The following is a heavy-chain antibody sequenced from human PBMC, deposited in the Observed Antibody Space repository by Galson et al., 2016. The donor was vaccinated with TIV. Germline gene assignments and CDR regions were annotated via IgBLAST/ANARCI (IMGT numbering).Heavy chain of an antibody. CDR3: ARVPTKTFDFWSGFDNSFCMDV. CDR1: GYTLSSYS. J-gene: IGHJ6*04. Sequence: SVKVSCKASGYTLSSYSISWVRQAPGQGLEWMGWISGYNGNKNYAQKFQDRVTMTTDTSTNTAYMELRSLRSDDTAVYYGARVPTKTFDFWSGFDNSFCMDVWGKGTTVTVSS. V-gene: IGHV1-18*01. CDR2: ISGYNGNK. D-gene: IGHD3-3*01.